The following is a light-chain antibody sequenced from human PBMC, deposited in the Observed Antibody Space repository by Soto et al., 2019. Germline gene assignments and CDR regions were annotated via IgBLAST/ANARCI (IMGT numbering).Light chain of an antibody. Sequence: DIQMTQSPSSLSASVGDRVTITCRASQDISNYLAWYQQRPGKLPNLLIYSASTLQSGVPSRFSGSGSGTEFTLTISNLQPDDFATYYCQQYENYWTFGQGTKVDIK. V-gene: IGKV1-27*01. CDR1: QDISNY. J-gene: IGKJ1*01. CDR3: QQYENYWT. CDR2: SAS.